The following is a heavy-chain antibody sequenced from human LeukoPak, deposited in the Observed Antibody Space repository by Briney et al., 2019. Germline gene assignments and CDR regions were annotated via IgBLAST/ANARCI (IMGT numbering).Heavy chain of an antibody. D-gene: IGHD6-13*01. Sequence: GASVKVSCKASGYTFTSYGISWVRQAPGQGLEWMGWISAYNGNTNYAQKLQGRVTMTTDTSTSTAYMELRSLRSDDTAVYYCARVKPGSRQQLVPLNYYYYYMDVWGKGTTVTVSS. V-gene: IGHV1-18*01. CDR1: GYTFTSYG. CDR3: ARVKPGSRQQLVPLNYYYYYMDV. J-gene: IGHJ6*03. CDR2: ISAYNGNT.